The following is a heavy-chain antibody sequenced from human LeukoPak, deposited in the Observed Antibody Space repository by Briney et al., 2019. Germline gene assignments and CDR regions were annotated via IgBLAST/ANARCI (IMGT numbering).Heavy chain of an antibody. CDR1: GVMFTSYW. CDR2: IKQDGSEK. CDR3: ARRHHFGFLDS. D-gene: IGHD3-10*01. V-gene: IGHV3-7*04. Sequence: GGSLRLSCAASGVMFTSYWMTWVRQAPGKGLEWVANIKQDGSEKYYVDSVKGRFTISRDNAKNSVYLQMNSLRAEDTAVYYCARRHHFGFLDSWGQGTLVTVSS. J-gene: IGHJ4*02.